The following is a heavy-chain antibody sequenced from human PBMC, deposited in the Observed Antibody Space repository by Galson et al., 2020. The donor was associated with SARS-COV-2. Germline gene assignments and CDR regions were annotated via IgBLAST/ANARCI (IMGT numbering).Heavy chain of an antibody. CDR3: ARDTRIAVAGTSHWYFDL. Sequence: SETLSLTCAVSGGSISSLNWWSWVRQSPGKGLEWIGQIYYSGNTNYSPSLKSRVTMSIDKSNNQFSLTLSSVTAADTAVYYCARDTRIAVAGTSHWYFDLWGRGTLVTVSS. V-gene: IGHV4-4*02. D-gene: IGHD6-19*01. CDR1: GGSISSLNW. CDR2: IYYSGNT. J-gene: IGHJ2*01.